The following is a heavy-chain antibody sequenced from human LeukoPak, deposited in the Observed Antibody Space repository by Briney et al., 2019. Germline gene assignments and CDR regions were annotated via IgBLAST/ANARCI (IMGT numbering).Heavy chain of an antibody. CDR2: IYPYDSNT. CDR3: ATRAGGYYYLDV. Sequence: GESLKISCKGSGFSFTSYWIAWVRQMPGEGLEWMRIIYPYDSNTKYSPSFQGQVTISADKSISTAYLQWTSLKASDTAMYYCATRAGGYYYLDVWGKGTTVTVSS. J-gene: IGHJ6*03. V-gene: IGHV5-51*01. CDR1: GFSFTSYW. D-gene: IGHD6-19*01.